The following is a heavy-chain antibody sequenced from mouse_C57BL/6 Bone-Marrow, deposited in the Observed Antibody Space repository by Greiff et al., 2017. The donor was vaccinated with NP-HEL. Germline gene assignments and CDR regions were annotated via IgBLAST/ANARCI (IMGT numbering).Heavy chain of an antibody. J-gene: IGHJ2*01. CDR2: INPNNGGT. CDR3: ARWGDGYFFFDY. D-gene: IGHD2-3*01. CDR1: GYTFTDYY. Sequence: VQLQQSGPELVKPGASVKISCKASGYTFTDYYMNWVKQSHGKSLEWIGDINPNNGGTSYNQKFKGKATLTVDKSSSTAYMELRSLTSEDSAVYYGARWGDGYFFFDYWGQGTTLTVSS. V-gene: IGHV1-26*01.